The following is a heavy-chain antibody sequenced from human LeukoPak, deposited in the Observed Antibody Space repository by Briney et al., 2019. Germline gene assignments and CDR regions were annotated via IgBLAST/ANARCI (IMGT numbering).Heavy chain of an antibody. CDR1: GFTFSSYG. Sequence: GGSLRLSCAASGFTFSSYGMHWVRQAPGKGLEWVAFIRYDGSNKYYADSVKGRFNISRDNSKNTLYLQMNSLRAEDTAVYYCAKDGDSSGMGGDYGGQGTLVTVSS. CDR3: AKDGDSSGMGGDY. V-gene: IGHV3-30*02. J-gene: IGHJ4*02. D-gene: IGHD3-22*01. CDR2: IRYDGSNK.